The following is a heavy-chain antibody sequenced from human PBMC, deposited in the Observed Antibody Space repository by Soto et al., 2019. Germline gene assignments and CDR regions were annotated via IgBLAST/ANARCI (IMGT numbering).Heavy chain of an antibody. V-gene: IGHV3-30*18. Sequence: GGSLRLSCAASGFTFSSYGMHWVRQAPGKGLEWVAVISYDGSNKYYADSVKGRFTISRDNSKNTLYLQMNSLRAEDTAVYYCAKVRHDSSGYYPQEGMDVWGQGTTVTVSS. CDR3: AKVRHDSSGYYPQEGMDV. CDR2: ISYDGSNK. J-gene: IGHJ6*02. D-gene: IGHD3-22*01. CDR1: GFTFSSYG.